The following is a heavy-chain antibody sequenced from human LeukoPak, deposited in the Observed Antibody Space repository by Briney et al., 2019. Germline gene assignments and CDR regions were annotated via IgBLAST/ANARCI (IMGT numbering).Heavy chain of an antibody. D-gene: IGHD6-19*01. V-gene: IGHV3-21*04. CDR2: ISSGSNYI. J-gene: IGHJ4*02. CDR1: GFTFSSYT. Sequence: GGSLRLSCAASGFTFSSYTMNWVRQAPGKGLEWVSYISSGSNYIYYADSEKGRFTISRDNAKNSLYPQMNSLRAEDTAVYYCARVTRSSGYYFDYWGQGTLVTVSS. CDR3: ARVTRSSGYYFDY.